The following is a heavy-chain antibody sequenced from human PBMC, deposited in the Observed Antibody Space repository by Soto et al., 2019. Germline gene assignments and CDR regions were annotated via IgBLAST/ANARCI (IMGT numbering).Heavy chain of an antibody. D-gene: IGHD1-26*01. CDR3: AGEKVGTTGIDF. Sequence: QAPLVKSGAEVKKPGASVKVSCKASGYTFTGYDINWVRQATGQGLEWMGWMNPNSGNTGYAQNFQGRVTMTRDNSITSAYMELTSRGDDDSAVYYCAGEKVGTTGIDFWGQGTLVSVSS. CDR1: GYTFTGYD. J-gene: IGHJ4*02. CDR2: MNPNSGNT. V-gene: IGHV1-8*01.